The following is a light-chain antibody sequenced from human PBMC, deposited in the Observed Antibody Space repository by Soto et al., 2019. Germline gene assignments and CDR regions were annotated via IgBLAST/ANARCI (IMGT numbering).Light chain of an antibody. CDR2: GAS. J-gene: IGKJ3*01. CDR1: QSVYSSS. CDR3: QQYGNLPFT. V-gene: IGKV3-20*01. Sequence: EIVLTQSPGTLSLSPGERATLSCRASQSVYSSSLAWYQQKPGQTPRLVIYGASSRATGIPDRFSGSGSGTDFTLTISRLEPEDSAVYYCQQYGNLPFTFGPGTKVDIK.